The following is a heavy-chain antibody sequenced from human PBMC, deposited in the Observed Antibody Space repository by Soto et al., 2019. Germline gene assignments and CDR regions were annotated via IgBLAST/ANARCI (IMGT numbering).Heavy chain of an antibody. CDR2: IYPGDSDT. J-gene: IGHJ6*02. V-gene: IGHV5-51*01. CDR1: GYSFTSYW. CDR3: ARQLIQVATINYYYYYGMDV. D-gene: IGHD5-12*01. Sequence: GESLKISCKGSGYSFTSYWIGWVRQMPGKGLEWMGIIYPGDSDTRYSPSFQGQVTISADKSISTAYLQWSSLKASDTAMYYCARQLIQVATINYYYYYGMDVWGQGTTVTVSS.